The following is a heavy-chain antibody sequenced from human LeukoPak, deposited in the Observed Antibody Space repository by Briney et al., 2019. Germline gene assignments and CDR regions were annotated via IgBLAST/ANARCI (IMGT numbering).Heavy chain of an antibody. CDR3: ARHDSRITIFGVVIPTQPFDY. J-gene: IGHJ4*02. Sequence: SETLSLTCTVSGGSISSYYWCWIRQPPGRGLEWIGYIYYSGSTNYNPSLKSRVTISVDTSKNQFSLKLSSVTAADTAVYYCARHDSRITIFGVVIPTQPFDYWGQGTLVTVSS. CDR1: GGSISSYY. D-gene: IGHD3-3*01. CDR2: IYYSGST. V-gene: IGHV4-59*08.